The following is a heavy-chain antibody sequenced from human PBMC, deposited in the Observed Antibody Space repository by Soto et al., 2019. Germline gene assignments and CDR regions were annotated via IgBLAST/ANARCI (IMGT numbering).Heavy chain of an antibody. CDR1: GGTFSTYT. D-gene: IGHD1-1*01. CDR2: IIPMLTVT. V-gene: IGHV1-69*02. J-gene: IGHJ3*01. Sequence: QVHLEQSGAEVKKPGSSVKVSCKAAGGTFSTYTLIWVRQAPGQGLEWMGRIIPMLTVTNSAQKFQGRVTLTADKSTSSAFMELTSLTSDDTAVYYCSIGSWSGETVDVWGQGTMVTVSS. CDR3: SIGSWSGETVDV.